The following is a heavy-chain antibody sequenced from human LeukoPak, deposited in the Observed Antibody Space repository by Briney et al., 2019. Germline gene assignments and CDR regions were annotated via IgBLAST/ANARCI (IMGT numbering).Heavy chain of an antibody. J-gene: IGHJ4*02. D-gene: IGHD1-20*01. V-gene: IGHV4-39*01. CDR1: GGSISSSSYS. CDR3: ARGYNWNDLPDY. Sequence: PSETLSLTCTVSGGSISSSSYSWGWIRQPPGKGLEWIGSIYYSGSTYYSPSLKSRVTISVDTSKNQFSLKLSSVTAADTAVYYCARGYNWNDLPDYWGQGTLVTVSS. CDR2: IYYSGST.